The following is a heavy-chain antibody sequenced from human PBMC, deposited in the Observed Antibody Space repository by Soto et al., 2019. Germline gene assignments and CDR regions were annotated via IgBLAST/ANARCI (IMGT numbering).Heavy chain of an antibody. V-gene: IGHV1-18*01. J-gene: IGHJ4*02. CDR1: GYTFTSYN. D-gene: IGHD6-13*01. CDR3: ARVIVAAGVNALDY. CDR2: ISAFNGNT. Sequence: ASVKVSCKPSGYTFTSYNIGWVRQAPGQGLEWMGWISAFNGNTNYAQNLQGRVTMSRDTPTSTLYMELGSLRSDDTAVYYCARVIVAAGVNALDYWGQGTPVTVSS.